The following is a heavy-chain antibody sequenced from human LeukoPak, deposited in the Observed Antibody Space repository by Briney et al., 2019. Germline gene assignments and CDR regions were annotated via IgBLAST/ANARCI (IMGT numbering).Heavy chain of an antibody. CDR1: GYTFTGYY. D-gene: IGHD6-19*01. CDR3: ARWGAVAGTSYDY. Sequence: ASVKVSCKASGYTFTGYYMHWVRQAPGQGLEWMGWINPNSGGTNYVQKFQGRVTMTRDTSISTAYMELSRLRSDDTAVYYCARWGAVAGTSYDYWGQGTLVTVSS. J-gene: IGHJ4*02. V-gene: IGHV1-2*02. CDR2: INPNSGGT.